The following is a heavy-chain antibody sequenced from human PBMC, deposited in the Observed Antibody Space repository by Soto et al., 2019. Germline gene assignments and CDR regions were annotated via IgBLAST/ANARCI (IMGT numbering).Heavy chain of an antibody. CDR2: IKPDESEK. J-gene: IGHJ5*02. CDR3: VRGGSNYAS. V-gene: IGHV3-7*01. CDR1: GFTFSDSW. Sequence: EVQLVESGGGLVQPGGSLRLSCTASGFTFSDSWMTWVRQAPGKGLEWVARIKPDESEKKYADSVKGRFSISRDNAKNSMYLQMDSLXXXXXXXXXCVRGGSNYASWGQGTL. D-gene: IGHD4-4*01.